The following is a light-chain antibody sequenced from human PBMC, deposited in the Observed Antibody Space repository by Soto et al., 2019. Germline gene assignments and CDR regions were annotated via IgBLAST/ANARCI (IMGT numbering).Light chain of an antibody. Sequence: EIVLTQSPGTLSLSPGERATLSCRASQSVSNNYLAWYQQRPGQAPMLLIYGGSKRATGIPDRFSGSGSGTDCTLSVNRLEPEDVAVYYCQQYGSTPYTFGQGTKLEIK. CDR2: GGS. J-gene: IGKJ2*01. CDR1: QSVSNNY. CDR3: QQYGSTPYT. V-gene: IGKV3-20*01.